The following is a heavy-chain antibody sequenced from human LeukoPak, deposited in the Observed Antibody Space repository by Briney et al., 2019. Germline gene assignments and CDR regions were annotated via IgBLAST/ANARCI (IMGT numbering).Heavy chain of an antibody. D-gene: IGHD3-22*01. CDR2: IYYSGST. Sequence: SETLSLTCTVSGGSISSYYWSWIRQPPGKGLEWIGYIYYSGSTNYNPSLKSRVTISVATSKNQFSLKLSSVTAADTAVYYCARQGGLNYYDSSGLFDYWGQGTLVTVSS. CDR3: ARQGGLNYYDSSGLFDY. V-gene: IGHV4-59*08. CDR1: GGSISSYY. J-gene: IGHJ4*02.